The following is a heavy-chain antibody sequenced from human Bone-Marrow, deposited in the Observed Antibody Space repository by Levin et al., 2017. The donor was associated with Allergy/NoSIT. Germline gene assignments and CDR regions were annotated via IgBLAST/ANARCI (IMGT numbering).Heavy chain of an antibody. J-gene: IGHJ6*03. D-gene: IGHD5-12*01. CDR3: AKSGFDSYFYMDV. Sequence: GGSLRLSCAASRFSFNIYGMHWVRQAPGKGLEWVSFISYDGSQKYYADSVKGRFAISRDNSQTTLYLQMDSLRTDDSAVYYCAKSGFDSYFYMDVWGRGTTVTVSS. CDR2: ISYDGSQK. CDR1: RFSFNIYG. V-gene: IGHV3-30*18.